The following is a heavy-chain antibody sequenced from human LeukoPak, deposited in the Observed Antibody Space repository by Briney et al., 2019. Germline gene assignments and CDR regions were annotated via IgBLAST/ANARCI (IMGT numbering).Heavy chain of an antibody. CDR1: GFTFSSYS. V-gene: IGHV3-21*01. Sequence: GGSLRLSCAASGFTFSSYSMNWVRQAPGKGLEWVSSISSSSSYIYYADSVKGRFTISRDNAKNSLYLQMNSLRAEDTAVYYCARVPDCSSTSCYRVSYYYMDVWGKGTTVTVSS. CDR3: ARVPDCSSTSCYRVSYYYMDV. D-gene: IGHD2-2*02. J-gene: IGHJ6*03. CDR2: ISSSSSYI.